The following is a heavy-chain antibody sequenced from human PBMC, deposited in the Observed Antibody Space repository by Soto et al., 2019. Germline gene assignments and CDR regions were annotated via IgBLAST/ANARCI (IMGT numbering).Heavy chain of an antibody. V-gene: IGHV3-7*03. CDR3: ARDRFIGTHSVKGVTSVFDH. D-gene: IGHD1-26*01. J-gene: IGHJ4*02. CDR1: GFTFTDYW. Sequence: LRLSCAASGFTFTDYWMSWVRQAPGKGLEWVANLNQDGSEKNCVDSVKGRFTISRDNAKNSVYLQLNSLRAEDTAVYYCARDRFIGTHSVKGVTSVFDHWGQGAPVTVSS. CDR2: LNQDGSEK.